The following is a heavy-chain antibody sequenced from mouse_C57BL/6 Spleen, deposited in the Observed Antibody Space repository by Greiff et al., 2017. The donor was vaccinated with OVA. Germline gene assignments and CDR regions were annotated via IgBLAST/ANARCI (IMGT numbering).Heavy chain of an antibody. Sequence: VKLMESGAELAKPGASVKLSCKASGYTFTSYWMHWVKQRPGQGLEWIGYINPSSGYTKYNQKFKDKATLTADKSSSTAYMQLSSLTYEDSAVYYCASIYYDYDEGFDYWGQGTTLTVSS. J-gene: IGHJ2*01. CDR2: INPSSGYT. D-gene: IGHD2-4*01. V-gene: IGHV1-7*01. CDR3: ASIYYDYDEGFDY. CDR1: GYTFTSYW.